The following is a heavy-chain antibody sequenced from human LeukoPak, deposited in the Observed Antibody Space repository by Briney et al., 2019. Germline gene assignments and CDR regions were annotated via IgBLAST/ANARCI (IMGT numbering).Heavy chain of an antibody. CDR2: IYYTGST. Sequence: PSETLSLTCTVSGDSISSYYRSWIRQPPEKGLEWIGYIYYTGSTNYNPSLKSRVTISLDTSKTQFSLKMNSVTAADTAIYYCARLQRITMSGPDYWYFDLWGRGTLVTVSS. CDR1: GDSISSYY. D-gene: IGHD3-10*02. CDR3: ARLQRITMSGPDYWYFDL. V-gene: IGHV4-59*01. J-gene: IGHJ2*01.